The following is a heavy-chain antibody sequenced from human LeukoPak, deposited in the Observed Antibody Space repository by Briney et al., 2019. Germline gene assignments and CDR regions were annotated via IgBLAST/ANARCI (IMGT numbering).Heavy chain of an antibody. V-gene: IGHV1-24*01. J-gene: IGHJ5*02. CDR1: GYTLTELS. CDR2: FDPEDGKT. D-gene: IGHD3-3*01. Sequence: ASVKVSCKVSGYTLTELSMHWVRQAPGKGLEWMGGFDPEDGKTIYAQKFQGRVTMTEDTSTDTAYMELSSLRSEDTAVYYCATARPITIFGVVIISDNWFDPWGQGTLVTVSS. CDR3: ATARPITIFGVVIISDNWFDP.